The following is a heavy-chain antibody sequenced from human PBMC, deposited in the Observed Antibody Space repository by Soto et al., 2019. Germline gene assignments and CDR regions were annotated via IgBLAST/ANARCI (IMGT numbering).Heavy chain of an antibody. Sequence: SETLSLTCTVSGGSISSGGYYWSWIRQHPGKGLEWIGYIYYSENTYYNPSLKSRVTISVDTSKNQFSLRLTSVTAADTAVYYCATHPPYGPLDHWGQGTLVTFSS. CDR3: ATHPPYGPLDH. V-gene: IGHV4-31*03. CDR2: IYYSENT. D-gene: IGHD4-17*01. J-gene: IGHJ4*02. CDR1: GGSISSGGYY.